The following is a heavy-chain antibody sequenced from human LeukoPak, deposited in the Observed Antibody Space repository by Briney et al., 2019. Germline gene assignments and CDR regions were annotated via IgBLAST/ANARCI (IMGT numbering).Heavy chain of an antibody. CDR1: GFPFSIYE. J-gene: IGHJ4*02. CDR3: ALLAVASDFDY. CDR2: IGSGGTTI. V-gene: IGHV3-48*03. Sequence: PGGSLRLSCAVSGFPFSIYELNWVRQAPGKGLEWVSNIGSGGTTIYYADSVKGRFSISRDSAKSSLYLQMNSLRVEDTAVYYCALLAVASDFDYWGQGALVTVSS. D-gene: IGHD6-19*01.